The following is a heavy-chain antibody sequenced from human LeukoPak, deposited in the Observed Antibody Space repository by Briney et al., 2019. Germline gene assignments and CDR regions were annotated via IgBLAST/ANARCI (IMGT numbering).Heavy chain of an antibody. V-gene: IGHV4-4*07. CDR2: MYISGST. CDR3: ARDRLGSPNWFDP. Sequence: SETLSLTCSVSGGSISGYFWSWIRQPPGKELEWIGHMYISGSTNYNPSLKSRVTMSLDTSKSQFSLRLTSVTAADTAVYYCARDRLGSPNWFDPWGQGTLVTVSS. CDR1: GGSISGYF. D-gene: IGHD6-13*01. J-gene: IGHJ5*02.